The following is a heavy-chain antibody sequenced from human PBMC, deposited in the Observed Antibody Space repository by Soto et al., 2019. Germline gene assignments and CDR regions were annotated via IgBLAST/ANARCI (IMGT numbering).Heavy chain of an antibody. J-gene: IGHJ3*01. CDR3: AKDAYNAAFDV. V-gene: IGHV3-30*18. D-gene: IGHD1-1*01. CDR1: GFSFNIFV. Sequence: GGSRTRSWATSGFSFNIFVMHWVRQAPGKALEWVGLISKNGDNQYYGDSAKGRFIISRDNPKNSLYLQLHSLRPDDTAVYYCAKDAYNAAFDVWGQGTMVTVSS. CDR2: ISKNGDNQ.